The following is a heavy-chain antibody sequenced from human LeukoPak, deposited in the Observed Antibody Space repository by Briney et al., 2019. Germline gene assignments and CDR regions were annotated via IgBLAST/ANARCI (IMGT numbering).Heavy chain of an antibody. Sequence: PGGSLRLSCAASGFTFSSYGMHWVRQAPGKGLEWVAVIWYDGSNKYYADSVKGRFTISGDNSKNTLYLQMNSLRAEDTAVYYCARDWYSYGTLDYWGQGTLVTVSS. CDR3: ARDWYSYGTLDY. CDR1: GFTFSSYG. D-gene: IGHD5-18*01. V-gene: IGHV3-33*01. J-gene: IGHJ4*02. CDR2: IWYDGSNK.